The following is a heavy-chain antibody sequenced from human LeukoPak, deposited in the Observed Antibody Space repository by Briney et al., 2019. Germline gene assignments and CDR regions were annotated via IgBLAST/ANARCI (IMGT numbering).Heavy chain of an antibody. J-gene: IGHJ6*03. D-gene: IGHD5-18*01. CDR1: GGSIGSYY. CDR2: IYYSGST. CDR3: ARLTGYSYGDYYYYYYMDV. V-gene: IGHV4-59*01. Sequence: SETLSLTCTVSGGSIGSYYWSWIRQPPGKGLEWIGYIYYSGSTNYNPSLKSRVTISVDTSKNQFSLKLSSVTAADTAVYYCARLTGYSYGDYYYYYYMDVWGKGTTVTVSS.